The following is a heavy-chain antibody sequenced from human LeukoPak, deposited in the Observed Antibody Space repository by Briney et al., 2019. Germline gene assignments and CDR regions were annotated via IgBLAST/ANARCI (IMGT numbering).Heavy chain of an antibody. CDR1: GGSFSGYY. CDR3: ARGESGSYHYYHYYGMDV. Sequence: SETLSLTCAVYGGSFSGYYWSWIRQPPGKGLEWIGEINHSGSTNYNPSLKSRVTISVDTSKNQFSLKLSSVTAADTAVYYCARGESGSYHYYHYYGMDVWGQGTTVTVSS. V-gene: IGHV4-34*01. D-gene: IGHD1-26*01. CDR2: INHSGST. J-gene: IGHJ6*02.